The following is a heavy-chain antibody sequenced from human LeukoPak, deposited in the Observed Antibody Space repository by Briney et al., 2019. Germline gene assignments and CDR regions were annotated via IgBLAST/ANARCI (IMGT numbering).Heavy chain of an antibody. CDR3: AKVSRFNDAFDI. V-gene: IGHV3-21*01. Sequence: PGGSLRLSCAASGFTFRDYTMNWVRQAPGKGLEWVSAINKGGSFMKHADSVKGRFIVSGDNAKNLLFLQMNSLRVEDTAVYYCAKVSRFNDAFDIWGQGTMVTVSS. J-gene: IGHJ3*02. CDR1: GFTFRDYT. CDR2: INKGGSFM.